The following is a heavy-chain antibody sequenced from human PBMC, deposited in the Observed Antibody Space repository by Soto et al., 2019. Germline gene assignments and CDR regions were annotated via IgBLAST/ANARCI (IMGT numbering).Heavy chain of an antibody. D-gene: IGHD1-7*01. CDR1: GFTFSSYG. CDR2: IWYDGSNK. Sequence: QVQLVESGGGVVQPGRSLRLSCAASGFTFSSYGMHWVRQAPGKGLEWVAVIWYDGSNKYYADSVKGRFTISRDNSKNTRYLQMTSLRAEDTVVYYCARALPGTLPPGDYYRDVWAKGPRSPSP. CDR3: ARALPGTLPPGDYYRDV. J-gene: IGHJ6*03. V-gene: IGHV3-33*01.